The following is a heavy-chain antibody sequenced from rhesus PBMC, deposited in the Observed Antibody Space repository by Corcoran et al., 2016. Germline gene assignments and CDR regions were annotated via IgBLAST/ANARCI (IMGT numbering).Heavy chain of an antibody. CDR2: IYVSVTST. J-gene: IGHJ5-1*01. D-gene: IGHD6S26*01. V-gene: IGHV4-169*02. CDR3: ASGLFQRLVEDV. Sequence: QLQLQESGPGLVKPSETLSVTCAVSGGSISSSYWSWIRQAPGKGLEWIGYIYVSVTSTNYNPSLKSRVTLAVDTSQNQLSLKLSSVTAADTAVYYCASGLFQRLVEDVWGPGVLVTGSS. CDR1: GGSISSSY.